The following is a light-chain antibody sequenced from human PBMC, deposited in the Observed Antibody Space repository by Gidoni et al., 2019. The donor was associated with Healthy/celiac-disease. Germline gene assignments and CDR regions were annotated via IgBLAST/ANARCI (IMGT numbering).Light chain of an antibody. V-gene: IGKV3-15*01. CDR3: QQYNNWPPVT. CDR1: QSVSSN. Sequence: EIVLPQSPATLPVSPGERATLSCRASQSVSSNLAWYQQKPGQAPRLLIYGASTRATGIPARFSGSGSGTEFTLTISSLQSEDFAVYYCQQYNNWPPVTFGPGTKVDIK. CDR2: GAS. J-gene: IGKJ3*01.